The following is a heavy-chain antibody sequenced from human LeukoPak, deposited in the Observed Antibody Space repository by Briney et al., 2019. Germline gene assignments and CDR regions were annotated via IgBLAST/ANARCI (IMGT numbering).Heavy chain of an antibody. V-gene: IGHV3-30*04. D-gene: IGHD4-17*01. Sequence: GGSLRLSCAASGFTFSTYTMHWVRQAPGKGLEWVAVISYDGSNKYYADSVKGRFTISRDNSKNTLYLQMNSLRAEDTAVYYCAKVSGDLHFDYWGQGTLVTVSS. CDR2: ISYDGSNK. CDR1: GFTFSTYT. J-gene: IGHJ4*02. CDR3: AKVSGDLHFDY.